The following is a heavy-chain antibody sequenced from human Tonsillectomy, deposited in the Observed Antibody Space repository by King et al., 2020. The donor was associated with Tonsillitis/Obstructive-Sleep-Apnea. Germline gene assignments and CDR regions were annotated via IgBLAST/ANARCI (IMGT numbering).Heavy chain of an antibody. CDR1: GFTFSTYS. CDR2: ISSSSGYI. J-gene: IGHJ6*03. D-gene: IGHD1-14*01. CDR3: ARAPGGGADHMDV. V-gene: IGHV3-21*01. Sequence: VQLVESGGGLVKPGGSLRLSCAASGFTFSTYSMNWVRQAPGKGLEWVSSISSSSGYIFFPDSGKGRFTISRDNAKNSLYLQMTNVRAEDTAVYYCARAPGGGADHMDVWGKGTTVTVSS.